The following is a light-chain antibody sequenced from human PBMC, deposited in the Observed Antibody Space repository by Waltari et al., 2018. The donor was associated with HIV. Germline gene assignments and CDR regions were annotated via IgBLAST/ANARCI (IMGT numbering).Light chain of an antibody. CDR3: SSYMSTNRL. Sequence: QSALTQPASVSGPPGQSITISCTGACDDLGGYVSWYQQYTGKAPKLLIFDVTKRPSGVSDRFSGSKSANTASLTISGLQAEDEADYFCSSYMSTNRLFGGGTRLTVL. CDR2: DVT. CDR1: CDDLGGY. J-gene: IGLJ2*01. V-gene: IGLV2-14*03.